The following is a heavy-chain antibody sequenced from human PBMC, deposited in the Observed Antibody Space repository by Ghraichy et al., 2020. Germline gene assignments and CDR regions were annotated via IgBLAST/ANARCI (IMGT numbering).Heavy chain of an antibody. V-gene: IGHV4-59*01. CDR3: ARDRGYDRTLDI. CDR1: GGSMTNYY. CDR2: IYYTGST. D-gene: IGHD5-12*01. Sequence: SETLSLTCTVSGGSMTNYYWSWIRQPPGMGLEWIGYIYYTGSTGYNPSLKSRVTISVDTSKNQFSLSLISVTAADTAVYFCARDRGYDRTLDIWGQGTMVTVSS. J-gene: IGHJ3*02.